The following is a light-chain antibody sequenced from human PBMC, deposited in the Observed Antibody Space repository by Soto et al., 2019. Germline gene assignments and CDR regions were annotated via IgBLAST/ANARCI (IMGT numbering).Light chain of an antibody. CDR3: QQLNSYPFT. J-gene: IGKJ5*01. CDR2: AAS. CDR1: QGIDTY. V-gene: IGKV1-9*01. Sequence: DIQLTQSPSFLSASVGDIVTITCRASQGIDTYLAWYQQKPGKAPKLLIYAASILQSGVPSRFSGSGSGTEFPLTISSLQPEDFATYYCQQLNSYPFTFGQGTRLEIK.